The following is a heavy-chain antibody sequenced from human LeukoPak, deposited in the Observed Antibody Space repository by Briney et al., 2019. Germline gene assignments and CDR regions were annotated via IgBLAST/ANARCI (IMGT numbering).Heavy chain of an antibody. Sequence: SETLSLTCTVSGGSISSYYCSWIRQPPGKGLEWIGYIYYSGSTNYNPSLKSRVTISVDTSKNQFSLKLSSVTAADTAVYYCARGRPRSGYYPFDYWGQGTLVTVSS. CDR1: GGSISSYY. D-gene: IGHD3-3*01. CDR2: IYYSGST. CDR3: ARGRPRSGYYPFDY. J-gene: IGHJ4*02. V-gene: IGHV4-59*01.